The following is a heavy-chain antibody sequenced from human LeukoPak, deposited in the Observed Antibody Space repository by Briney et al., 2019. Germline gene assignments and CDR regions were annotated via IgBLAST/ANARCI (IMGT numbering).Heavy chain of an antibody. CDR1: GGTFSSYA. D-gene: IGHD1-26*01. Sequence: SVKVSCKASGGTFSSYAISWVRQAPGQGLEWMGGIILIFGTANYAQKFQGRVTITTDESTSTAYMELSSLRSEDTAVYYCASVIVGATGSYYYYMDVWGKGTTVTVSS. V-gene: IGHV1-69*05. J-gene: IGHJ6*03. CDR3: ASVIVGATGSYYYYMDV. CDR2: IILIFGTA.